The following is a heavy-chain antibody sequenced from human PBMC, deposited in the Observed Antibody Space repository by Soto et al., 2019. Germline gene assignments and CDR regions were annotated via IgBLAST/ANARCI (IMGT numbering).Heavy chain of an antibody. J-gene: IGHJ3*02. CDR1: GGTFSSYA. Sequence: QVQLVQSGAEVKKPGSSVKVSCKASGGTFSSYAISWVRQAPGQGLEWMGGIIPICGTANYAQKFQGRVTITPDKYTSTAYMELSSLRSEDTAVYYCASVRRCSSGWSGKNDAFDIWGQGTMVTVSS. V-gene: IGHV1-69*06. CDR3: ASVRRCSSGWSGKNDAFDI. CDR2: IIPICGTA. D-gene: IGHD6-19*01.